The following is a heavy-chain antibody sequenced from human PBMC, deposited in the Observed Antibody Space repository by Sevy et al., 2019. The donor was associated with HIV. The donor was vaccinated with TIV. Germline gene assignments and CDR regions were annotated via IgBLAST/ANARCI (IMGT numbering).Heavy chain of an antibody. Sequence: ASMKVSCKASGYIFIDYYMHWVRQAPGQGLEWMGRINHNSGGTNYTQKFQGRVTMTRDTSITTVYMELSSLRSDDTAVYYCVRVSFRNYFDHWGQGTLVTVSS. CDR1: GYIFIDYY. J-gene: IGHJ4*02. CDR2: INHNSGGT. V-gene: IGHV1-2*06. CDR3: VRVSFRNYFDH.